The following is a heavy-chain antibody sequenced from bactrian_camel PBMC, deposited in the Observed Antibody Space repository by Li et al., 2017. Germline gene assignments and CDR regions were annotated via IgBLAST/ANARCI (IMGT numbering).Heavy chain of an antibody. Sequence: QVQLVESGGGLVQPGGSLRLSCAASGDTQSTKCMGWFRQAPGKGLEWISSIHYNGDITGYADSVKGRFTISKDSAKNTTYLQMNSLKEEDTAVYYCQSFSKDTGPHQGTQVTVS. D-gene: IGHD7*01. CDR2: IHYNGDIT. V-gene: IGHV3S26*01. J-gene: IGHJ4*01. CDR1: GDTQSTKC.